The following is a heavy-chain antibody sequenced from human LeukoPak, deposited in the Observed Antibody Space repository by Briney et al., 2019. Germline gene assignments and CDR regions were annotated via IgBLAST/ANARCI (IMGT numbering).Heavy chain of an antibody. CDR1: GFTFSSYW. V-gene: IGHV3-74*01. CDR3: AKDSGYSYGQSNYYYYGMDV. J-gene: IGHJ6*02. CDR2: INSDGSST. D-gene: IGHD5-18*01. Sequence: GGSLRLSCAASGFTFSSYWMHWVRQAPGKGLVWVSRINSDGSSTSYADSVKGRFTISRDNAKNTLYLQMNSLRAEDTAVYYCAKDSGYSYGQSNYYYYGMDVWGQGTTVTVSS.